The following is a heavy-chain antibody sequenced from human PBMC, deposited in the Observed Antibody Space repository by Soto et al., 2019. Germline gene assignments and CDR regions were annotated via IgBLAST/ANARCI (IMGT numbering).Heavy chain of an antibody. Sequence: EVQLVESGGGLVKPGGSLRLSCAASGFTFSNAWMSWVRQAPGKGLEWVGRIKSKTDGGTTDYAAPVKGRFTISRDNSKNTLYLQMNSLKTEDTAVYYCTTDLIVSLFGNSLDYWGQGTLVTVSS. CDR3: TTDLIVSLFGNSLDY. J-gene: IGHJ4*02. CDR1: GFTFSNAW. D-gene: IGHD1-26*01. V-gene: IGHV3-15*01. CDR2: IKSKTDGGTT.